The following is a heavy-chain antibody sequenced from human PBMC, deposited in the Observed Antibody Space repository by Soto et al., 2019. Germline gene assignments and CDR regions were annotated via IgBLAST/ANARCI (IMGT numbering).Heavy chain of an antibody. CDR2: IHYSGTD. CDR1: SGSIRGSPYY. J-gene: IGHJ5*02. Sequence: SETLSLTCSVSSGSIRGSPYYWAWIRQPPGKGLEWIGSIHYSGTDDYNPSLKSRVTISVETSKNQFSLKLNFVTAADTAVYYCARHTGDRSRYRRFDPWGQGTLVTVSS. D-gene: IGHD2-15*01. CDR3: ARHTGDRSRYRRFDP. V-gene: IGHV4-39*01.